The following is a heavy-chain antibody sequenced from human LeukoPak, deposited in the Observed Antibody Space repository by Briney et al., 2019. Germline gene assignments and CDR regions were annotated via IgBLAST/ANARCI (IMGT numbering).Heavy chain of an antibody. D-gene: IGHD5-18*01. J-gene: IGHJ5*02. CDR2: IIPIFGTA. CDR3: ASGGPIQLWPSYNWFDP. Sequence: SVKVSCKASGGTFSSYAISWVRQAPGQGLEWMGGIIPIFGTANYAQKFQGRVTITADESTSTAYMELSSPRSEDTAVYYCASGGPIQLWPSYNWFDPWGQGTLVTVSS. CDR1: GGTFSSYA. V-gene: IGHV1-69*13.